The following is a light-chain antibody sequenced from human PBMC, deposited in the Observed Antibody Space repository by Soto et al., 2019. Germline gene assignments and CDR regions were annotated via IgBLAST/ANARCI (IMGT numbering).Light chain of an antibody. Sequence: ETVLTQSPATLSLSPGDRATLSCKASQSVSTYLAWYQQKPGQAPRLLIYDAFNRATGIPTRFSGSGSGTDFTLTISSLDPEDFAIYYCQHRSNWRIAFCQGTRLE. J-gene: IGKJ5*01. CDR2: DAF. CDR1: QSVSTY. CDR3: QHRSNWRIA. V-gene: IGKV3-11*01.